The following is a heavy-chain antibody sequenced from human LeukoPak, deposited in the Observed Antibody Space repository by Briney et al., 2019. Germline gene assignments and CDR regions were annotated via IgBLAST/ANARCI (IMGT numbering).Heavy chain of an antibody. D-gene: IGHD1-26*01. CDR3: AKAAPGTRWELPDYFDY. J-gene: IGHJ4*02. Sequence: GRSLRLSCAASGFTFDDYAMHWVRQAPGKGLEWVSGISWNSGSIGYADSVKGRLTISRDNAKNSLYLQMNSLRAEDTALYYCAKAAPGTRWELPDYFDYWGQGTLVTVSS. CDR2: ISWNSGSI. CDR1: GFTFDDYA. V-gene: IGHV3-9*01.